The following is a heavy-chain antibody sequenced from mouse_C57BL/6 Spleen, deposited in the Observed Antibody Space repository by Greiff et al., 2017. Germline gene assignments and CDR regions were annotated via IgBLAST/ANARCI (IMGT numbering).Heavy chain of an antibody. D-gene: IGHD1-1*01. CDR1: GFTFSNYW. CDR3: TAVVATNFDV. V-gene: IGHV6-3*01. CDR2: IRLKSDNYAT. J-gene: IGHJ1*03. Sequence: EVMLVESGGGLVQPGGSMKLSCVASGFTFSNYWMNWVRQSPEKGLEWVAQIRLKSDNYATHYAESVKGRFTISRDDSKSSVYLQMNNLRAEDTGIYYCTAVVATNFDVWGTGTTVTVSS.